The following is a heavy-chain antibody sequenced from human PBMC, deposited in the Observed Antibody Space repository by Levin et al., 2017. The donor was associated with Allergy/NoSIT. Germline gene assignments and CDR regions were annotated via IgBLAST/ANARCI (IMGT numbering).Heavy chain of an antibody. CDR2: ISYDGSNK. D-gene: IGHD2-2*01. V-gene: IGHV3-30*04. J-gene: IGHJ1*01. CDR3: ARVAVDCSSTSCYDFQH. CDR1: GFTFSSYA. Sequence: GGSLRLSCAASGFTFSSYAMHWVRQAPGKGLEWVAVISYDGSNKYYADSVKGRFTISRDNSKNTLYLQMNSLRAEDTAVYYCARVAVDCSSTSCYDFQHWGQGTLVTVSS.